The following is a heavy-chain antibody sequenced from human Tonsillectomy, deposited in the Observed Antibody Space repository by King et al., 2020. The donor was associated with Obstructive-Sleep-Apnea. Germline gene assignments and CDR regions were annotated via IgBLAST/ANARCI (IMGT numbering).Heavy chain of an antibody. Sequence: VQLVESGGGLVQSGRSLRLSCTTSGFTFGEYAMSWFRQAPGKGLEWVGFIRSNTYGGTTEYAASVKGRFSISRDDSKSIAYLQMNSLKTEDTAVYYCSRVSGVSTIWGAIDFWGQGTLVTVSS. V-gene: IGHV3-49*03. CDR2: IRSNTYGGTT. J-gene: IGHJ4*02. D-gene: IGHD5/OR15-5a*01. CDR1: GFTFGEYA. CDR3: SRVSGVSTIWGAIDF.